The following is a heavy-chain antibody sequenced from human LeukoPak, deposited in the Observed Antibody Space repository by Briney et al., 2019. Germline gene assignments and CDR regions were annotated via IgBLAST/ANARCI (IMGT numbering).Heavy chain of an antibody. Sequence: GASVKVSCKASGYTFTSYDINWVRQATGQGLEWMGWMNPNSGNTGYAQKFQGRVTMTRNTSISTAYMELSSLRSEDTAVYYCARGRRILTGYYPVEGDPWGQGTLVTVSS. V-gene: IGHV1-8*01. CDR2: MNPNSGNT. D-gene: IGHD3-9*01. J-gene: IGHJ5*02. CDR1: GYTFTSYD. CDR3: ARGRRILTGYYPVEGDP.